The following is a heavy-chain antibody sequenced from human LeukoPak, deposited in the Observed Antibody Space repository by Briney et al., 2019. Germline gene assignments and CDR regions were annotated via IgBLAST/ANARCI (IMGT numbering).Heavy chain of an antibody. D-gene: IGHD3-10*01. CDR1: GGSFSSYY. V-gene: IGHV4-59*13. Sequence: PSETLSLTCTVSGGSFSSYYWSWIRQPPGKGLEWIGYIYYSGSTNYNPSLKSRVTISVDTSKNQFSLKLSSVTAADTAVYYCARGRLGGSGSYYNVLDYWGQGTLVTVSS. CDR3: ARGRLGGSGSYYNVLDY. J-gene: IGHJ4*02. CDR2: IYYSGST.